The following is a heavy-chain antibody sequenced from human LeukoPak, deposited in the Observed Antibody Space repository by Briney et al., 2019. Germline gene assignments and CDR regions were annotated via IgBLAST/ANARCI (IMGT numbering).Heavy chain of an antibody. V-gene: IGHV3-53*01. Sequence: PGGSLRLSCAASGFTVSSNYMSWVRQAPGKGLEWVSVIYSGGSTYYADSVKGRFTISRDNSKNTLYLQMNSLRAEDTAVYYCARADFPYYDSSGYYYYYYGMDVWGQGTTVTVSS. CDR2: IYSGGST. D-gene: IGHD3-22*01. J-gene: IGHJ6*02. CDR1: GFTVSSNY. CDR3: ARADFPYYDSSGYYYYYYGMDV.